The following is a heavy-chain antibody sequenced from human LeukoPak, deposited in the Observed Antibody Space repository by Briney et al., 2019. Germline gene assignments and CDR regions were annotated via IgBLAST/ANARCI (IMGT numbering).Heavy chain of an antibody. CDR3: ARDGFYYHYYMDV. CDR1: GGTVTSSTYF. CDR2: ISYSGAT. J-gene: IGHJ6*03. D-gene: IGHD1-14*01. Sequence: PSETLSLTCTLSGGTVTSSTYFWGWIRQPPGKGLEWIGSISYSGATYYNPSLKSRVSMSVHTSKNQFSLKLSSVIAADTAVYYCARDGFYYHYYMDVWGEGTTVTVSS. V-gene: IGHV4-39*07.